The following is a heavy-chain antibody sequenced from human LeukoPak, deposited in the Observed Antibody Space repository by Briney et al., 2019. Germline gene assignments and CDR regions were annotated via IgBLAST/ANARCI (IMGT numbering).Heavy chain of an antibody. CDR3: ARHYYDSSPVDWFDP. Sequence: PSETLSLTCTVSGGSISSSSYYWGWIRQPPGKGLEWIGSIYHSGSAYCNPSLKSRVTISVDTSKNQFSLKLSSVAAPDTAVYYCARHYYDSSPVDWFDPWGQGTLVTVSS. D-gene: IGHD3-22*01. CDR2: IYHSGSA. J-gene: IGHJ5*02. CDR1: GGSISSSSYY. V-gene: IGHV4-39*01.